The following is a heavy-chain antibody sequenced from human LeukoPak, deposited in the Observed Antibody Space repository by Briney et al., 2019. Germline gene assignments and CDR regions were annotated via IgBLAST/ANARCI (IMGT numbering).Heavy chain of an antibody. CDR3: ARDLREYYYYYMDV. V-gene: IGHV4-59*12. CDR2: IYYSGST. D-gene: IGHD1-26*01. Sequence: PSETLSLTCTVSGGSFSSYYWSWIRQPPGKGLEWIGYIYYSGSTNYNPSLKSRVTMSVDTSKNQFSLKLSSVTAADTAVYYCARDLREYYYYYMDVWGKGTTVTISS. CDR1: GGSFSSYY. J-gene: IGHJ6*03.